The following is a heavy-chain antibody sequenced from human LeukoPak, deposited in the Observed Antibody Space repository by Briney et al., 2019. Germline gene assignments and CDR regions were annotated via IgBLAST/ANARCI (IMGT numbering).Heavy chain of an antibody. J-gene: IGHJ4*02. CDR2: IYTSGST. CDR3: ARRGRWNDVRFDY. Sequence: SETLSLTCTVSGGSISSGSYYWSWIRQPAGKGLEWIGRIYTSGSTNYNPSLKSRVTISVDTSKNQFSLKLSSVTAADTAVYYCARRGRWNDVRFDYWGQGTLVTVSS. V-gene: IGHV4-61*02. CDR1: GGSISSGSYY. D-gene: IGHD1-1*01.